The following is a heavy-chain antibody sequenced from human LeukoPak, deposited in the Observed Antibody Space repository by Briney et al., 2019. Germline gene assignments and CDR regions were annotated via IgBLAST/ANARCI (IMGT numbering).Heavy chain of an antibody. CDR1: GGSFSGYY. Sequence: SSETLSLTCAAYGGSFSGYYWSWIRQPPGKGLEWIGEINHSGSTNYNPSLKSRVTISVDTSKNQFSLKLSSVTAADTAVYYCARGSRWLQFDYWGQGTLVTVSS. J-gene: IGHJ4*02. D-gene: IGHD5-24*01. CDR2: INHSGST. V-gene: IGHV4-34*01. CDR3: ARGSRWLQFDY.